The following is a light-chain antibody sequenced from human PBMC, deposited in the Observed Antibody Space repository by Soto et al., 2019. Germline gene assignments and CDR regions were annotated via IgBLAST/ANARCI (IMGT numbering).Light chain of an antibody. CDR3: LQHSTYPLT. V-gene: IGKV1-17*03. CDR2: AAS. J-gene: IGKJ5*01. Sequence: DTRMTQSPSAMSASVGERVTITCRASQGINNYVAWLQQEPEKGPKRLIYAASSLLSGVPSRFSGIGSGTEFNLTINSLQPEDFATYYCLQHSTYPLTFSQGTRLEIK. CDR1: QGINNY.